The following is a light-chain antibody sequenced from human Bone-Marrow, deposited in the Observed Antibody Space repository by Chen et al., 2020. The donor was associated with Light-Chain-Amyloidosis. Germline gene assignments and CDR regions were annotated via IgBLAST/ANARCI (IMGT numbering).Light chain of an antibody. CDR3: QSADSSGTYEVI. J-gene: IGLJ2*01. CDR2: RET. V-gene: IGLV3-25*03. CDR1: DLPTKY. Sequence: SYELTQPPSVSVSPGQTARSTCPGDDLPTKYAYWYQQKPGQAPVLVIHRETERPPGISERFSGSSSGTTATLTISGVQAEDEADYHCQSADSSGTYEVIFGGGTKLTVL.